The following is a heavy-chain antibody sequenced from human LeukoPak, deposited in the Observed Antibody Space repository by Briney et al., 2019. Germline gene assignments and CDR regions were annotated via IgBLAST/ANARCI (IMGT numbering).Heavy chain of an antibody. CDR3: ARHVPKTYYYDSSGFFFDY. CDR1: GYTSTGYY. V-gene: IGHV1-2*02. CDR2: INPNSGGT. D-gene: IGHD3-22*01. Sequence: ASVKVSCKASGYTSTGYYMHWVRQAPGQGLEWMGWINPNSGGTNYAQKFQGRVTMTTDTSTSTAYMELRSLRSDDTAVYYCARHVPKTYYYDSSGFFFDYWGQGTLVTVSS. J-gene: IGHJ4*02.